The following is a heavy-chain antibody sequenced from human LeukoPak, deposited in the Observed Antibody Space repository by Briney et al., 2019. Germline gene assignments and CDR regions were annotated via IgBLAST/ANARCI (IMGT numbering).Heavy chain of an antibody. CDR2: IYYTGST. Sequence: PSETLSLTCNVSGGSITSYYWNWIRQTPGKGLEWIGYIYYTGSTNSNPSLKSRLTISLDTSKNQFSLKLTSVTAADTAIYYCASSYFYDGNRYFGYWGQGALVTVSS. CDR1: GGSITSYY. CDR3: ASSYFYDGNRYFGY. J-gene: IGHJ4*02. V-gene: IGHV4-59*08. D-gene: IGHD3-22*01.